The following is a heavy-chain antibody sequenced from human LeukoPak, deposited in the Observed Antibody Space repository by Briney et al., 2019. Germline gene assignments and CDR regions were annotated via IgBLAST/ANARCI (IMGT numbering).Heavy chain of an antibody. CDR3: AAYYYDSSGFDY. Sequence: SVKVSCKASGGTFSSYAISWVRQAPGQGLEWMGRIIPIFGIANYAQEFQGRVTITADKSTSTAYMELSSLRSEDTAVYYCAAYYYDSSGFDYWGQGTLVTVSS. D-gene: IGHD3-22*01. V-gene: IGHV1-69*04. J-gene: IGHJ4*02. CDR1: GGTFSSYA. CDR2: IIPIFGIA.